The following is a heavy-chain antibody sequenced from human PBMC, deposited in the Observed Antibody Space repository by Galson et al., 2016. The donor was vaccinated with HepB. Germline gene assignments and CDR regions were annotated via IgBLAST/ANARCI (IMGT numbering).Heavy chain of an antibody. D-gene: IGHD2-15*01. CDR3: ARRGGDCSGGSGWYLDY. CDR1: EYSFTSDW. CDR2: IYPGDYDT. V-gene: IGHV5-51*03. J-gene: IGHJ4*02. Sequence: QSGAEVKKPGESLKISCKGSEYSFTSDWIGWVRQMPGKGLEWMGIIYPGDYDTRYSLSFQGQVTISADKSTSTAYLQWSSLKASDTAIYYCARRGGDCSGGSGWYLDYWGQGTLITVSS.